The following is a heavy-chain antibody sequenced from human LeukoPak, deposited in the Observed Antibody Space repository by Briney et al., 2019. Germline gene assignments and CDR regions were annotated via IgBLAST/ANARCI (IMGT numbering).Heavy chain of an antibody. Sequence: GGSLRLSCAASGFTFSSYAMSWVRQAPGKGLEWVSAISGSGGSTYYADSVKGRFTISRDNSENTLYLQMNSLRAEDTAVYYCVKRYYYASGSYYQEYYFDYWGQGTLVTVSS. CDR2: ISGSGGST. CDR3: VKRYYYASGSYYQEYYFDY. D-gene: IGHD3-10*01. CDR1: GFTFSSYA. J-gene: IGHJ4*02. V-gene: IGHV3-23*01.